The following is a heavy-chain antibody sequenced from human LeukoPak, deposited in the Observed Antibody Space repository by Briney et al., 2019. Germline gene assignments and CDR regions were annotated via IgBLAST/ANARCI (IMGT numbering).Heavy chain of an antibody. CDR2: ISSSSYI. CDR1: GFMFNSYS. Sequence: GGSLRLSCAASGFMFNSYSMNWVRQAPGKGLEWVSCISSSSYIYYADSMKGRFTISRDNAKKSLYLQMNSLRAEDTAVYYCARGTTTVTGEGDNFDYWGQGTLVTVSS. V-gene: IGHV3-21*01. CDR3: ARGTTTVTGEGDNFDY. J-gene: IGHJ4*02. D-gene: IGHD4-11*01.